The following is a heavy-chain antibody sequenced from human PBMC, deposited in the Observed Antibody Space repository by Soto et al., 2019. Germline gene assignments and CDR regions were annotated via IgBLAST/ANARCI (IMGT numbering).Heavy chain of an antibody. V-gene: IGHV1-46*03. CDR3: GREWDYPKAFDI. CDR1: GYTFTSYY. CDR2: INPSGGST. J-gene: IGHJ3*02. D-gene: IGHD3-16*01. Sequence: ASVKLSCKASGYTFTSYYMHWVRQAPGQGLEWMGIINPSGGSTSYAQKFQGRVTMTRDTSTSTVYLELSSLISDDPAVYYCGREWDYPKAFDIWRQRTMVTVS.